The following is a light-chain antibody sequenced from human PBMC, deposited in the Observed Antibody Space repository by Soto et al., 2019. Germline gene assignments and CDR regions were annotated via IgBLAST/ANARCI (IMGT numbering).Light chain of an antibody. V-gene: IGLV2-23*02. CDR2: EVS. J-gene: IGLJ3*02. CDR1: SSDVGSYNL. Sequence: QSALTQPASVSGSPGQSITISCTGTSSDVGSYNLVSWYQQHPGKAPKLLIYEVSKWPSGGSNRFSGSKSDNTASLTISGLQAEDEADYYCCSYAGSRTWVFGGGTKLTVL. CDR3: CSYAGSRTWV.